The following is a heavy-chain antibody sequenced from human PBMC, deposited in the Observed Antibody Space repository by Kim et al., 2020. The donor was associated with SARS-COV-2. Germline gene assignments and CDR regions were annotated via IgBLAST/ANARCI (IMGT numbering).Heavy chain of an antibody. D-gene: IGHD1-1*01. CDR1: GFTFSSYA. Sequence: GGSLRLSCAASGFTFSSYAMSWVRQAPGKGLEWVSSVTGTGSKTYYADSVRGRFTISRDNSNNALYVQMNSLRAEDTALYYCARQRGYDFDMWGQGTMVTVSS. CDR2: VTGTGSKT. CDR3: ARQRGYDFDM. V-gene: IGHV3-23*01. J-gene: IGHJ3*02.